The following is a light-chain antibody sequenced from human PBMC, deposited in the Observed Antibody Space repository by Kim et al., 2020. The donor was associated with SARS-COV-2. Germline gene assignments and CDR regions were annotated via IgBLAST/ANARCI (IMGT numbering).Light chain of an antibody. CDR1: QTITKN. Sequence: MVMTQSPATLSVSPGESATLSCRTSQTITKNLAWFQQRRGQAPRLLIYDISKRATGVPAKFSGSGSGTEFTLTITSLQAEDIALYYCQSYSDWPMYTFGQGTKLEI. CDR3: QSYSDWPMYT. J-gene: IGKJ2*01. V-gene: IGKV3-15*01. CDR2: DIS.